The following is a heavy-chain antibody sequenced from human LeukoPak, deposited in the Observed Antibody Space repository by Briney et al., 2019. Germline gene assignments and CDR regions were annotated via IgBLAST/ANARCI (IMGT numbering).Heavy chain of an antibody. V-gene: IGHV4-39*07. D-gene: IGHD3-16*01. CDR1: GGSISSSSYY. CDR3: ARPLGGTFGGVIDP. J-gene: IGHJ5*02. CDR2: IYYSGST. Sequence: SETLSLTCTVSGGSISSSSYYWGWIRQPPGKGLEWIGSIYYSGSTYYNPSLKSRVTISVDTSKNQFSLKLSSVTAADTAVYYCARPLGGTFGGVIDPWGQGTLVTVSS.